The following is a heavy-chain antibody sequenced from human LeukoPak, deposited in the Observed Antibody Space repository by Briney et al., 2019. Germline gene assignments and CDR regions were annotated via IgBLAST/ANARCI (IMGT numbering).Heavy chain of an antibody. CDR2: INTDGSST. D-gene: IGHD6-13*01. CDR3: AKDKDSSWYYDSPYYYGMDV. CDR1: GFTFTRYW. J-gene: IGHJ6*02. Sequence: GGSLRLSCAASGFTFTRYWMHWVRQAPGKGLVWVSRINTDGSSTAYADSVKGRFTISRDNAKNSLYLQMNSLRAEDTALYYCAKDKDSSWYYDSPYYYGMDVWGQGTTVTVSS. V-gene: IGHV3-74*01.